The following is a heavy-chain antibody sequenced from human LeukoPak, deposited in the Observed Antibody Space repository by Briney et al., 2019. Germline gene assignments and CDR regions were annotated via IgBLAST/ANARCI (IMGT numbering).Heavy chain of an antibody. CDR3: ARNRGSHRYYYGLDV. D-gene: IGHD1-26*01. V-gene: IGHV4-4*07. CDR2: SYTNETT. Sequence: KPPETLSLTCTVFGGSISSYHWSWIRPAAGQGLEWIGRSYTNETTNYNPSLKRRVTMSIDTSKNQFSLRLRSVTAADTAVYYCARNRGSHRYYYGLDVWGQGTTVTVSS. J-gene: IGHJ6*02. CDR1: GGSISSYH.